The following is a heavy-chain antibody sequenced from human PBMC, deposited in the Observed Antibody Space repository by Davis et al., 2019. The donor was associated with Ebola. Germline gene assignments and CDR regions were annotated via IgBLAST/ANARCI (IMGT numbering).Heavy chain of an antibody. Sequence: GESLKISCQGSEYRFANYWIGWVRQMPGKGLEWMGRIDPSDSYTNCSPSFQGHVTISADKSISTAYLQWSSLKASDTAMYYCARQRHIVLMANDYWGQGTLVTVSS. V-gene: IGHV5-10-1*01. CDR3: ARQRHIVLMANDY. CDR1: EYRFANYW. J-gene: IGHJ4*02. D-gene: IGHD2-8*01. CDR2: IDPSDSYT.